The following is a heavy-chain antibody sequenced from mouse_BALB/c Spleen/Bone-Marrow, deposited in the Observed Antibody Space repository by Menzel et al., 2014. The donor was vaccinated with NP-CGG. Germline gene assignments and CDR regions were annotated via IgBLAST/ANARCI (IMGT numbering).Heavy chain of an antibody. V-gene: IGHV2-6-7*01. D-gene: IGHD1-1*01. CDR1: GFSLTGYG. Sequence: VMLVESGPGLVAPSQSLSIPCTVSGFSLTGYGVNWVRQPPGKGLEWLGMIWGDGSTDYNSALKSRLSISKDNSKSQVFLKMNSLQTDDTARYYCARVPLLRSSYAMDYWGQGTSVTVSS. CDR2: IWGDGST. J-gene: IGHJ4*01. CDR3: ARVPLLRSSYAMDY.